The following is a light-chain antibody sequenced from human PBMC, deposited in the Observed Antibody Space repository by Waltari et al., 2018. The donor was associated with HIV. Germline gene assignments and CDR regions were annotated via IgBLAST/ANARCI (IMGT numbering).Light chain of an antibody. Sequence: DIVLTQSPDSLAVSRGERATVNCRYTHSILYNSNNNSYLGWYQQKPGQHPKLLSYWACTRASGTPDRVTGIGSGTDFALTISSLQAEDAAVYYCQQYFSTPPIFGQVTKVEIK. V-gene: IGKV4-1*01. CDR1: HSILYNSNNNSY. J-gene: IGKJ1*01. CDR2: WAC. CDR3: QQYFSTPPI.